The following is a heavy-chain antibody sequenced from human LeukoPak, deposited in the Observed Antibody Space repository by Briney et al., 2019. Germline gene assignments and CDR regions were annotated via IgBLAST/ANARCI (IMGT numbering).Heavy chain of an antibody. D-gene: IGHD3-22*01. V-gene: IGHV1-2*02. CDR3: ARDLSYFYYYDSSGLPDY. CDR2: INPNSGGT. J-gene: IGHJ4*02. CDR1: GYTFTGYY. Sequence: GASVKVSCKASGYTFTGYYMHWVRQAPGQGLEWMGWINPNSGGTNYAQKFQGRVTMTRDTSISTAYMELSRLRSDDTAVYYCARDLSYFYYYDSSGLPDYWGQGTLVAVSS.